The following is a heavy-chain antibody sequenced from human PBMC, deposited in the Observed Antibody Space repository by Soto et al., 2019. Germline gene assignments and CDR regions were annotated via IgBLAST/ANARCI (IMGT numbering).Heavy chain of an antibody. Sequence: EVQLLESGGGLVQPGGSLRLSCAASGFTFSSYAMSWVRQAPRKGLEWVSAISGSGGSTYYADSVKGRFTISRDNSKNTLYLQMNSLRAEDTAVYYCAREGGDSVAYYYGMDVWGQGTTVTVSS. D-gene: IGHD4-17*01. CDR2: ISGSGGST. CDR3: AREGGDSVAYYYGMDV. CDR1: GFTFSSYA. V-gene: IGHV3-23*01. J-gene: IGHJ6*02.